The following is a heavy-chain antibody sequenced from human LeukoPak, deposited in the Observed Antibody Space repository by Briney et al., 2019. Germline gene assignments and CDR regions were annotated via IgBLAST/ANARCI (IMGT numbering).Heavy chain of an antibody. CDR2: IYYSGST. J-gene: IGHJ6*03. CDR1: GGSISSYY. V-gene: IGHV4-59*01. D-gene: IGHD1-26*01. Sequence: PLETLSLTCTVSGGSISSYYWSWIRQPPGKGLEWIGYIYYSGSTNYNPSLKSRVTISVDTSKNQFSLKLSSVTAADTAVYYCARAELPPPRYYYYMDVWGKGTTVTVSS. CDR3: ARAELPPPRYYYYMDV.